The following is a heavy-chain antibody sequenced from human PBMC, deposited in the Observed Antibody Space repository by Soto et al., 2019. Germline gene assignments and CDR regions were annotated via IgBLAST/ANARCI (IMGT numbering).Heavy chain of an antibody. J-gene: IGHJ4*02. CDR2: ISYSGST. V-gene: IGHV4-31*03. Sequence: QVQLQESGPGLVQPSQTLSLTCTVSGDSMTTVGYYWTWSRQHPGQGLEWIGFISYSGSTYYSSSLKVRVDISADTSKNQFSLKLNSVTAAYTAVYYCTRGDYWGQGTLVTVSS. CDR3: TRGDY. CDR1: GDSMTTVGYY.